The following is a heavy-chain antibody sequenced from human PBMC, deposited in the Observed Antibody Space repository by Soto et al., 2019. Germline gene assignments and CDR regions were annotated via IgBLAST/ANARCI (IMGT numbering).Heavy chain of an antibody. CDR2: IIPIFGTA. Sequence: GASVKVSCKASGGTFSSYAISWVRQAPGQVLEWMGGIIPIFGTANYAQKFQGRVTITADKSTSTAYMELSSLRSEDTAVYYCARKATEMATIDYFDYWGQGTLVTVSS. J-gene: IGHJ4*02. CDR3: ARKATEMATIDYFDY. CDR1: GGTFSSYA. D-gene: IGHD5-12*01. V-gene: IGHV1-69*06.